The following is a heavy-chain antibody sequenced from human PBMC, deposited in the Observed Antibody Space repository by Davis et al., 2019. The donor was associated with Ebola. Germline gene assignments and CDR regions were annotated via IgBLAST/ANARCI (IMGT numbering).Heavy chain of an antibody. V-gene: IGHV3-74*01. CDR1: GFTPRNSA. D-gene: IGHD1-14*01. Sequence: PGGSLRLSCAASGFTPRNSAMSWVRQAAGKGLEWVPRIHTDGSTPNYADSVRGRFTISRDNARDTLFLQMNSLRADDTAVYYCARDVAGRAGYWGQGTLVTVSS. CDR2: IHTDGSTP. J-gene: IGHJ4*02. CDR3: ARDVAGRAGY.